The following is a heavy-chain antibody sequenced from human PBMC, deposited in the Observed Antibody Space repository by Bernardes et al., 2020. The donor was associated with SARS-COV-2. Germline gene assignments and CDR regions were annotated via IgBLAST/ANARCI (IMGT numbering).Heavy chain of an antibody. J-gene: IGHJ6*02. CDR3: AGSSCGIDCYIGGLRSWDYGMDV. V-gene: IGHV4-39*01. Sequence: SETLSLTCTVSGDSISSSNYYWSWIRQPTGMGREWIGCLYSSRNSYYNLSLQSRVRVSVDKSKNQFSLRMSFVTAADTALYYCAGSSCGIDCYIGGLRSWDYGMDVWGHGTTVTVSS. CDR2: LYSSRNS. CDR1: GDSISSSNYY. D-gene: IGHD2-21*01.